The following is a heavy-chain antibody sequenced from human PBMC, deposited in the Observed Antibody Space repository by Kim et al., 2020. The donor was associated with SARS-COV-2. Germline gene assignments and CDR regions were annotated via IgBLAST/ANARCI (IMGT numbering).Heavy chain of an antibody. Sequence: SETLSLTCSVSGDSISNYYWSWIRQPPGKGLEWIGYMSYSGSTNYNPSLKIRVTISLDASKTHFSLKLGSVTSTDTAVYYCARGRSEGNLYSGYNYWGQG. J-gene: IGHJ1*01. D-gene: IGHD5-12*01. CDR1: GDSISNYY. V-gene: IGHV4-59*01. CDR2: MSYSGST. CDR3: ARGRSEGNLYSGYNY.